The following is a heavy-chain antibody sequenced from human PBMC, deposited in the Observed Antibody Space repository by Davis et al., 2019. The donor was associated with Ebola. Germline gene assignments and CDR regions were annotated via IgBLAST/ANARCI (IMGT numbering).Heavy chain of an antibody. D-gene: IGHD6-6*01. CDR3: ARDRYSSSSGVYYYYGMDV. CDR2: INHSGST. Sequence: MPSETLSLTCAVYGGSFSGYYWSWIRQPPGKGLEWIGEINHSGSTNYNPSLKSRVTISVDTSKNQFSLKLSSVTAADTAVYYCARDRYSSSSGVYYYYGMDVWGQGTTVTVSS. CDR1: GGSFSGYY. J-gene: IGHJ6*02. V-gene: IGHV4-34*01.